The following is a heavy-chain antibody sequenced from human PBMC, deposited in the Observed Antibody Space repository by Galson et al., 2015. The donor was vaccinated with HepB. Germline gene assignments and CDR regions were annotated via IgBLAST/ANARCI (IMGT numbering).Heavy chain of an antibody. J-gene: IGHJ4*02. CDR1: GDSVSSNSAA. CDR3: VRSTLTIDY. V-gene: IGHV6-1*01. Sequence: CAISGDSVSSNSAAWNWIRQSPSRGLEWLGRTYYRSKWYNDYGVSVKGRITINPDTSKNQFSLQLSSVTPEDTAIYYCVRSTLTIDYWDQGTLVTVSS. CDR2: TYYRSKWYN. D-gene: IGHD4-17*01.